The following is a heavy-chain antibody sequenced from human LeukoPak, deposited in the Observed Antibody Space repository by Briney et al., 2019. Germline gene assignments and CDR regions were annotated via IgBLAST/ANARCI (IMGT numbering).Heavy chain of an antibody. D-gene: IGHD3-3*01. CDR2: ISYDGSNK. J-gene: IGHJ4*01. CDR3: AKGDRNYDFWSGYYGH. CDR1: GFTFSSEG. Sequence: GGSHCPSCAPSGFTFSSEGMHWARQAPGKGLEWVAVISYDGSNKYYADSVKGRFTISRDNSKNTLYLQTNSLRAEDTAVYYCAKGDRNYDFWSGYYGHWGHGTLVTVSS. V-gene: IGHV3-30*18.